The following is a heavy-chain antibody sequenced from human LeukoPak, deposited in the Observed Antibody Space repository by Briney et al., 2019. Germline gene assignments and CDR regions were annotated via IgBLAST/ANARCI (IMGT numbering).Heavy chain of an antibody. CDR1: GYTLTELS. Sequence: ASVKVSCKVSGYTLTELSMHWVRQAPGKGLEWMGGFDPEDGETIYAQKFQGRVTMTEDTSTDTAYMELSSLRSEDTAIYYCASAVGLSGDYDMDVWGHGTTVTVSS. V-gene: IGHV1-24*01. J-gene: IGHJ6*02. CDR3: ASAVGLSGDYDMDV. CDR2: FDPEDGET. D-gene: IGHD1-26*01.